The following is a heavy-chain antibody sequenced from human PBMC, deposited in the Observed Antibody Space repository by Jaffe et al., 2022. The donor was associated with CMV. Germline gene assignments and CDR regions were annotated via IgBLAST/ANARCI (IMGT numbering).Heavy chain of an antibody. CDR2: ISYDGSNE. D-gene: IGHD3-22*01. Sequence: VQLVESGGRVVQPGRSLRLSCAASGFTFSNYAMHWVRQAPGKGLEWVAVISYDGSNEFYVDSVKGRFTISRDNAKDTLSLQMSSLRVEDTAVYYCAKPRTQYDSSARYGMDVWGQGTTVTVSS. V-gene: IGHV3-30*18. CDR3: AKPRTQYDSSARYGMDV. CDR1: GFTFSNYA. J-gene: IGHJ6*02.